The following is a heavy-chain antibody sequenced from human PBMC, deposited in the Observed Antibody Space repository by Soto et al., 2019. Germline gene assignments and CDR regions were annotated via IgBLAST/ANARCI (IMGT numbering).Heavy chain of an antibody. CDR2: IYYSGST. V-gene: IGHV4-31*03. Sequence: PSETLSLACTVSGGSISSGDSYWSWIRQHPGKGLEWIGYIYYSGSTHYNPSLKSRLTISVDTSKNQFSLKLSSVTAADTAVYYFARGIRDYDSTHYFDYWGQGTLVTVSS. J-gene: IGHJ4*02. CDR3: ARGIRDYDSTHYFDY. D-gene: IGHD3-22*01. CDR1: GGSISSGDSY.